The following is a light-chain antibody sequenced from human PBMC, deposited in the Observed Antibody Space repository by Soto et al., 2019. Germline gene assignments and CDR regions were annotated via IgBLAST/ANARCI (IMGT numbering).Light chain of an antibody. CDR3: QQYYSYPRT. Sequence: AIRMTQSPSSLSASTGVRVTITCRASQGISSYLAWYQQKPGKAPKLLIYAASTLQSGVPSRFSGSGSGTDFTLTISCLQSEDFATYYCQQYYSYPRTFDQGTKVEIK. CDR1: QGISSY. CDR2: AAS. V-gene: IGKV1-8*01. J-gene: IGKJ1*01.